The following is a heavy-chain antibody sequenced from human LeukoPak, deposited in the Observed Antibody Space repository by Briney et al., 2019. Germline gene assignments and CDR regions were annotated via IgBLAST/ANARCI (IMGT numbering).Heavy chain of an antibody. V-gene: IGHV4-59*01. J-gene: IGHJ4*02. CDR1: GGSISSYY. D-gene: IGHD3-9*01. CDR3: ARDLRYFDWLLPPPYYFDY. CDR2: IYYSGST. Sequence: SETLSLTCTVSGGSISSYYWSWIRQPPGKGLEWIGYIYYSGSTNYNPSLKSRVTISVDTSKNQFSLKLSSVTAADTAVYYCARDLRYFDWLLPPPYYFDYWGQGTLVTVSS.